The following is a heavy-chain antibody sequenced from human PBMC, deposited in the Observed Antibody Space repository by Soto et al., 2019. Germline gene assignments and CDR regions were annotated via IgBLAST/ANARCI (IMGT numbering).Heavy chain of an antibody. V-gene: IGHV3-23*01. CDR2: ISGGGGST. CDR3: ATSYDSSGYYFALEYFQH. CDR1: GFTFSSYA. Sequence: GGSLRLSCAASGFTFSSYAMSWVRQAPGKGLEWASAISGGGGSTYYADSVKGRFTISRDNSKNTLYLQMNSLRAEDTAVYYCATSYDSSGYYFALEYFQHWGQGTLVTVSS. D-gene: IGHD3-22*01. J-gene: IGHJ1*01.